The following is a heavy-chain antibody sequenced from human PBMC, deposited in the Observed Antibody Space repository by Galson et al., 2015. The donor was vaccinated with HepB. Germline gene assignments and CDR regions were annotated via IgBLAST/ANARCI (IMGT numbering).Heavy chain of an antibody. J-gene: IGHJ6*02. CDR1: GFTFGIYW. CDR2: INPDGTNV. Sequence: SLRLSCAASGFTFGIYWMHWVRQPPGGGPVWVSHINPDGTNVRYADSVKGRFTISRDNAKNTLYLQMNSLRDEDTAVYYCLHESYGPDLWGQGTTVTV. CDR3: LHESYGPDL. V-gene: IGHV3-74*01. D-gene: IGHD3-16*01.